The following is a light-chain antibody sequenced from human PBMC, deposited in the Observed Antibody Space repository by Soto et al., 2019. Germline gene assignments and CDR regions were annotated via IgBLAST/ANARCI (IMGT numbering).Light chain of an antibody. CDR1: RSLLYTDGNTY. J-gene: IGKJ1*01. V-gene: IGKV2-30*01. Sequence: VMTQSPLSLPVTLGQPTSISCRSSRSLLYTDGNTYLSWFQQRPGQSPRRLIYEVSNRDSGVPDRFSGSGSGTDFTLKISRVEAEDVGVYYCMQGSYWPRTFGQGTK. CDR2: EVS. CDR3: MQGSYWPRT.